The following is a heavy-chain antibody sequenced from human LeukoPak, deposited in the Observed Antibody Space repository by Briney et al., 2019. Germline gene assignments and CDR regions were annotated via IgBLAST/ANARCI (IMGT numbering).Heavy chain of an antibody. J-gene: IGHJ4*02. CDR3: ARNYDFWSGYTI. Sequence: GGSLRLSCAASGFTFSSYAMSWVRQAPGKGLEWVSAISGSGGSTYYADSVKGRFTISRDNSKNTLYLQMNSVRAEDTAVYYCARNYDFWSGYTIWGQGTPVTVSS. V-gene: IGHV3-23*01. CDR1: GFTFSSYA. D-gene: IGHD3-3*01. CDR2: ISGSGGST.